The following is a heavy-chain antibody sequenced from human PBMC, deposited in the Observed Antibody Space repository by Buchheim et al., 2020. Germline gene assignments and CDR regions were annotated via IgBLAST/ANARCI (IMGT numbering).Heavy chain of an antibody. Sequence: EVQLVQSGAEVRKPGESLKISCKDTGYSFTSYWIGWVRQMPGKGLEWMGIIYPGDSDTRYSPSFQGQVTISADKSISTAYLQWSSLKASDTAMYYCARHVVVVAAPPRDYYYYMDVWGKGTT. CDR1: GYSFTSYW. D-gene: IGHD2-15*01. V-gene: IGHV5-51*01. CDR3: ARHVVVVAAPPRDYYYYMDV. CDR2: IYPGDSDT. J-gene: IGHJ6*03.